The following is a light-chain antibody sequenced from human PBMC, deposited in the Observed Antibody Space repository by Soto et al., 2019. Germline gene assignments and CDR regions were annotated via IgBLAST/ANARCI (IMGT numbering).Light chain of an antibody. J-gene: IGKJ1*01. V-gene: IGKV3-15*01. CDR1: QSVSSD. CDR3: QQYGSSLWT. CDR2: GAS. Sequence: EIVMTHSPATLSVSPCERATLSFSASQSVSSDLAWYHQKPGQAPRLLIYGASTRATGIPARFSGSGSGTDFTLTISRLEPEDFAVYYCQQYGSSLWTFGQGTKVDIK.